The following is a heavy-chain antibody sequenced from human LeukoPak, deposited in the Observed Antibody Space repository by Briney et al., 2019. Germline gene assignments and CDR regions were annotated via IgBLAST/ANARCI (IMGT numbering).Heavy chain of an antibody. CDR1: GFTFDDYA. J-gene: IGHJ4*02. Sequence: PGGSLRLSCAASGFTFDDYATHWVRQAPGKGLEWVSGISWNSGSIGYADSVKGRFTISRDNAKNSLYLQMNSLRAEDTALYYCAKDKRMGIAAAGLFDYWGQGTLVTVSS. CDR3: AKDKRMGIAAAGLFDY. CDR2: ISWNSGSI. V-gene: IGHV3-9*01. D-gene: IGHD6-13*01.